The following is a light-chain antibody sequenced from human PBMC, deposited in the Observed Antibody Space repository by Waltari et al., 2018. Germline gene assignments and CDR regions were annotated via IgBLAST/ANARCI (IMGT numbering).Light chain of an antibody. CDR3: QQYYNWPLT. V-gene: IGKV3-15*01. CDR2: GAS. CDR1: QSVSSD. Sequence: IVMPQSPAILSVSPGERATLPCRASQSVSSDLAWYQQKPGQTPRLLIYGASTRATGIPARFSGSGSGTEFTLTISSLQSEDFAVYYCQQYYNWPLTFGGGTKVEIK. J-gene: IGKJ4*01.